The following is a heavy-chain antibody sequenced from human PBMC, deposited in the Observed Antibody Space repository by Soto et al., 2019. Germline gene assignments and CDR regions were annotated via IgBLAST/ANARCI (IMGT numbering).Heavy chain of an antibody. J-gene: IGHJ3*02. CDR3: ARSDSTSYYAFDI. CDR1: GDSVSSNSAA. Sequence: SPALSLTCAISGDSVSSNSAARNWIRQSPSRGLEWLGRTYYRSKWYNDYAVSVKSRITINPDTSKNQFSLQLNSVTLEDTAVYYCARSDSTSYYAFDIWGQRTMVTVSS. V-gene: IGHV6-1*01. CDR2: TYYRSKWYN. D-gene: IGHD2-2*01.